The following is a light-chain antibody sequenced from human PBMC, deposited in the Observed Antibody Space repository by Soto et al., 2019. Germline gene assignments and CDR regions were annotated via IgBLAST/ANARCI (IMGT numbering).Light chain of an antibody. CDR3: LHYGNSRGT. V-gene: IGKV1-5*01. Sequence: DVHMTQSPSTLSASVLDIVTITFRASQSINNLLAWYQQKPGKAPKFLIYDVSTLESGVPSRFSGSGSGTDFTLTISRLEPEDFAVYYCLHYGNSRGTFGQGTKVDIK. CDR2: DVS. J-gene: IGKJ1*01. CDR1: QSINNL.